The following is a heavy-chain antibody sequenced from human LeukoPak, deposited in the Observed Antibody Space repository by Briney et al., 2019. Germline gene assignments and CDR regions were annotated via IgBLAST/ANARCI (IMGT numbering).Heavy chain of an antibody. CDR2: INWNGGST. V-gene: IGHV3-20*04. CDR3: ARTRYYCSGGSCYLLGVDY. Sequence: GGSLRLSCAASGFTFDGYGMSWVRQAPGKGLEWVSGINWNGGSTSYDDSVKGRFTISRDNAKNYLYLQMNSQRAEHTALYYCARTRYYCSGGSCYLLGVDYWGQGTLVTVSS. J-gene: IGHJ4*02. D-gene: IGHD2-15*01. CDR1: GFTFDGYG.